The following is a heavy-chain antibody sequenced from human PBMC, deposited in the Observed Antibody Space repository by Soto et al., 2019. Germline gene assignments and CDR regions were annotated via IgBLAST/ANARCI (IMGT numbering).Heavy chain of an antibody. D-gene: IGHD5-12*01. J-gene: IGHJ4*02. CDR3: AREPRSGYSIGYFDY. V-gene: IGHV4-4*07. CDR2: IYTSGST. CDR1: GGSISSYY. Sequence: SETLSLTXTVSGGSISSYYWSWIRQPAGKGLEWIGRIYTSGSTNYNPSLKSRVTMSVDTSKNQFSLKLSSVTAADTAVYYCAREPRSGYSIGYFDYWGQGTLVTVSS.